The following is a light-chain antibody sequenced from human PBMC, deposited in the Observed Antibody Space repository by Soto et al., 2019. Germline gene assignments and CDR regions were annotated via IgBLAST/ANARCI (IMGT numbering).Light chain of an antibody. CDR1: ISDVGGYNY. V-gene: IGLV2-14*03. Sequence: QSAPTQPASVSGSPGQSITISCTGTISDVGGYNYVSWYQHHPGRVPKLMIFDVNNRPPGISSRFSGSKSGNTASLTISGLQAEDEADYYCYSYTTSGTYVFGTGTKLTVL. CDR2: DVN. J-gene: IGLJ1*01. CDR3: YSYTTSGTYV.